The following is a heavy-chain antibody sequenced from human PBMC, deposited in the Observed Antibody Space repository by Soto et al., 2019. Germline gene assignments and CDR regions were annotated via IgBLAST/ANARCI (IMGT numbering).Heavy chain of an antibody. CDR1: GGTFSSYA. Sequence: QVQLVQSGAEVKKPGSSVKVSCKASGGTFSSYAISWVRQAPGQGLEWMGGIIPIFGTANYAQKFQGRVTITADASPSPAYMELSSLRSEYTAVYYCAESYGDYRFRWFDPWGQGTLVTVSS. J-gene: IGHJ5*02. D-gene: IGHD4-17*01. CDR3: AESYGDYRFRWFDP. V-gene: IGHV1-69*12. CDR2: IIPIFGTA.